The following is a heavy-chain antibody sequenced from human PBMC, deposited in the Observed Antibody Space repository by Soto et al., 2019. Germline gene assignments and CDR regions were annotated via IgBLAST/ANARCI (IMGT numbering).Heavy chain of an antibody. CDR3: ARDLRVLRPELRKSYYYYYGMDV. V-gene: IGHV3-33*01. D-gene: IGHD1-26*01. Sequence: QVQLVESGGGVVQPGRSLRLSCAASGFTFSSYGMHWVRQAPGKGLEWVAVIWYDGSNKYYADSVKGRFTISRDNSKNTLYLQMNSLRAEETAVYYCARDLRVLRPELRKSYYYYYGMDVWGQGTTVTVSS. CDR2: IWYDGSNK. CDR1: GFTFSSYG. J-gene: IGHJ6*02.